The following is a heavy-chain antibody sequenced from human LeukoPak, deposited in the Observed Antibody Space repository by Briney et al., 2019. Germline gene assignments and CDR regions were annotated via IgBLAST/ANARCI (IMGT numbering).Heavy chain of an antibody. J-gene: IGHJ6*04. V-gene: IGHV3-21*01. CDR1: EFTFSTYS. D-gene: IGHD3-10*02. CDR2: ISSGSTYI. Sequence: GGSLRLSCAASEFTFSTYSMNWVRQAPGKGLEWVSSISSGSTYIYYADSVKGRFTISRDNAKNSLYLQMNSLRAEDTAVYYCAELGITMIGGIWGKGTTVTISS. CDR3: AELGITMIGGI.